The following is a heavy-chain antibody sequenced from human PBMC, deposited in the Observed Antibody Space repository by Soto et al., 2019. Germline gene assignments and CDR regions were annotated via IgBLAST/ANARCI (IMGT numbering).Heavy chain of an antibody. CDR2: IYYSGST. CDR3: ARVYDFWSGLDY. CDR1: GGSISSGDYY. V-gene: IGHV4-30-4*01. J-gene: IGHJ4*02. Sequence: SETLSLTCTVSGGSISSGDYYWSWIRQPPGKGLEWIGYIYYSGSTYYNPSLKSRVTISVDTSKNQFSLKLSSVTAADTAVYYCARVYDFWSGLDYWGQGTLVTVSS. D-gene: IGHD3-3*01.